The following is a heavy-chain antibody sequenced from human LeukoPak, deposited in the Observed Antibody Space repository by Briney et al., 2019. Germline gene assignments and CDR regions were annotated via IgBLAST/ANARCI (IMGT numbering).Heavy chain of an antibody. CDR1: GDSVSSNGVD. J-gene: IGHJ4*02. V-gene: IGHV6-1*01. CDR2: TYYGSKWSN. CDR3: TRGRNSAFDY. Sequence: SQTLSLTCVISGDSVSSNGVDWNWVRQSPSRGLEWPGRTYYGSKWSNDYALSVKSRITINPDTSKNQFTLQLNSVTPEDTAVYYCTRGRNSAFDYWGQGTLVTVSS. D-gene: IGHD1-14*01.